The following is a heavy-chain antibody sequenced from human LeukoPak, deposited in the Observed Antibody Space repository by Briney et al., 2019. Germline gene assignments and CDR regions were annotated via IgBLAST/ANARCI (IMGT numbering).Heavy chain of an antibody. D-gene: IGHD3-3*01. V-gene: IGHV4-61*01. CDR1: GGSISSSSYY. Sequence: SETLSLTCTVSGGSISSSSYYWSWIRQPPGKGLEWIGYIYYSGSTNYNPSLKSRVTISVDTSKNQFSLKLSSVTAADTAVYYCARSMNSYYDFWSGYFDPNAFDIWGQGTMVTVSS. J-gene: IGHJ3*02. CDR2: IYYSGST. CDR3: ARSMNSYYDFWSGYFDPNAFDI.